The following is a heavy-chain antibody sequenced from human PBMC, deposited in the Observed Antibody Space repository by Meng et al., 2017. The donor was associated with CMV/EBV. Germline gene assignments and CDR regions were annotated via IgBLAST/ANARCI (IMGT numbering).Heavy chain of an antibody. V-gene: IGHV1-46*01. CDR3: ARDRGGYCSSTSCYTYYYYGMDV. J-gene: IGHJ6*02. CDR1: GYTFTSYY. D-gene: IGHD2-2*02. CDR2: INPSGGST. Sequence: ASVKVSCKASGYTFTSYYMHWVRQAPGQGLEWMGIINPSGGSTSYAQKFQGRVTMTRDTSTSTVYMELSSLRSEDTAVYYCARDRGGYCSSTSCYTYYYYGMDVWGQGTTVTVSS.